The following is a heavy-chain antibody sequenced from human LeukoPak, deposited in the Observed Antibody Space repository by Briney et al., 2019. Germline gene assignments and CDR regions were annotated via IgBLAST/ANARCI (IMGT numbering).Heavy chain of an antibody. V-gene: IGHV3-9*01. J-gene: IGHJ6*02. CDR3: AKGRSTSLNYYYYGMDV. CDR2: ISWNSGSI. Sequence: GGSLRLSCAASGFTFDDYAMHWVRQTPGKGLEWASGISWNSGSIGYADSVKGRFTISRDNAKNSLYLQMNSLRAEDTALYYCAKGRSTSLNYYYYGMDVWGQGTTVTVSS. CDR1: GFTFDDYA. D-gene: IGHD2-2*01.